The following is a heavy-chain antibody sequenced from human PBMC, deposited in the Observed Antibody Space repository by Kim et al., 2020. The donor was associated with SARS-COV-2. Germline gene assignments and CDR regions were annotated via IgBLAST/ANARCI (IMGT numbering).Heavy chain of an antibody. J-gene: IGHJ6*02. Sequence: PTSRGTISVDTSKNQFSRKLSSVTAADTAVYYCARHASRGFYYYYGMDVWGQGTTVTVSS. V-gene: IGHV4-59*08. CDR3: ARHASRGFYYYYGMDV.